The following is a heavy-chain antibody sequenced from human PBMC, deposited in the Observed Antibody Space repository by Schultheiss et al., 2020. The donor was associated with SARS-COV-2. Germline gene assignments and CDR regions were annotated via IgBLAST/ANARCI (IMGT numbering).Heavy chain of an antibody. CDR2: ITEGGSAK. D-gene: IGHD2-15*01. CDR1: GLTFRDYQ. Sequence: GGSLRLSCVVSGLTFRDYQMNWVRQAPGKGLEWVASITEGGSAKYYVDSVEGRFIVSRDNAKNLLYLQMNSLRVEDTAVYYCVRDHRWSFDSWGQGTLVTVSS. J-gene: IGHJ4*02. CDR3: VRDHRWSFDS. V-gene: IGHV3-7*01.